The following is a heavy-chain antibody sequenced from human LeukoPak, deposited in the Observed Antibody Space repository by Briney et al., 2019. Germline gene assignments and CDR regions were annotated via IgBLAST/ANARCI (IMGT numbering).Heavy chain of an antibody. CDR1: GGSFSGYY. Sequence: SETLSLTCAVYGGSFSGYYWSWIRQPPGKGLEWIGEINHSGSTNYNPSLKSRVTISVDTSKNQFSLKLSSVTAADTAVYYCAAITMVRGVPYDWFDLWAQGTLVTVSS. CDR3: AAITMVRGVPYDWFDL. D-gene: IGHD3-10*01. CDR2: INHSGST. J-gene: IGHJ5*02. V-gene: IGHV4-34*01.